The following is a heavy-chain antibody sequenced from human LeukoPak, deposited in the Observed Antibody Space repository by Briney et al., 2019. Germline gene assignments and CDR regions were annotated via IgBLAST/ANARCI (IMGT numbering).Heavy chain of an antibody. D-gene: IGHD6-19*01. CDR3: AKDGQWLANYYYYYGMDV. V-gene: IGHV3-30*18. Sequence: PGGSLRLSCAASGFTFSSYGMHWVRQAPGKGLEWVAVISYDGSNKYYADSVKGRFTISRGNSKNTLYLQMNSLRAEDTAVYYCAKDGQWLANYYYYYGMDVWGQGTTVTVSS. J-gene: IGHJ6*02. CDR2: ISYDGSNK. CDR1: GFTFSSYG.